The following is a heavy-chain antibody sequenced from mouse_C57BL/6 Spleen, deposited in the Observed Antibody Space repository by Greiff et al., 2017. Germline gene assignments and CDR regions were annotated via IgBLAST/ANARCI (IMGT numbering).Heavy chain of an antibody. Sequence: EVKLMESGGGLVKPGGSLKLSCAASGFTFSDYGMHWVRQAPEKGLEWVAYISSGSSTIYYADTVKGRFTISRDNAKNTLFLQMTSLRSEDTAMYYCAKIYYDYDGYYFDYWGQGTTLTVSS. CDR1: GFTFSDYG. D-gene: IGHD2-4*01. V-gene: IGHV5-17*01. J-gene: IGHJ2*01. CDR2: ISSGSSTI. CDR3: AKIYYDYDGYYFDY.